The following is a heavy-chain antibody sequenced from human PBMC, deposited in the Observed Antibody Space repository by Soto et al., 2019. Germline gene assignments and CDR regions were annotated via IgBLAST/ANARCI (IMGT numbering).Heavy chain of an antibody. V-gene: IGHV3-30-3*01. CDR3: ARSDREDIEEVVGVRPGEYSMDV. CDR2: ISYDGSRK. Sequence: QVHLVESGGGVVQPGSSLRLSCAASEFTFRIFAMHWLRQSPGKGLEWVAVISYDGSRKADSVKGRFTVSRDNSWKTLYLQMNSLRAEDTAIYYCARSDREDIEEVVGVRPGEYSMDVWGQGTTVTVSS. D-gene: IGHD1-26*01. J-gene: IGHJ6*02. CDR1: EFTFRIFA.